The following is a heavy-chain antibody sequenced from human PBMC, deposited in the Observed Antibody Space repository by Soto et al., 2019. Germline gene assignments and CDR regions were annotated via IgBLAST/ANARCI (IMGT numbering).Heavy chain of an antibody. J-gene: IGHJ3*02. D-gene: IGHD2-15*01. CDR1: GYTFTSYD. CDR2: MNPNSGNT. V-gene: IGHV1-8*01. CDR3: ARDVTRDIVVVVAATVDAFDI. Sequence: GASVKVSCKASGYTFTSYDINWVRQATGQGLEWTGWMNPNSGNTGYAQKFQGRVTMTRNTSISTAYMELSSLRSEDTAVYYCARDVTRDIVVVVAATVDAFDIWGQGTMVTVSS.